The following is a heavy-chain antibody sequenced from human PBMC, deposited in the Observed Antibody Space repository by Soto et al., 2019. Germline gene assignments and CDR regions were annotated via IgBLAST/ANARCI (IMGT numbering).Heavy chain of an antibody. CDR1: GFTYSTYT. CDR3: AKEVAGLGMDV. J-gene: IGHJ6*02. CDR2: ISYDGSNK. V-gene: IGHV3-30*18. Sequence: GGSLRLSCAASGFTYSTYTMHWVRQAPGKGLEWVAVISYDGSNKYYADSVKGRFTISRDNSKNTLYLQMNSLRAEDTAVYYCAKEVAGLGMDVWGQGTTVTVSS. D-gene: IGHD2-15*01.